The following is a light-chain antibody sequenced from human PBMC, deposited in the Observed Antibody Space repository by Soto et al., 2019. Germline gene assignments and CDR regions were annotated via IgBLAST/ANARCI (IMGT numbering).Light chain of an antibody. V-gene: IGLV1-40*01. Sequence: QPVLTQPPFLSAAPGQSVTISCTGSSSNIGAGYHVHWYQHIPGEAPKLLIYGNTDRPPGISDRFSGSKSGTSASLAITGLQAEDEADYFCQSYDRTVTTVVFGGGTKLTVL. CDR2: GNT. J-gene: IGLJ2*01. CDR3: QSYDRTVTTVV. CDR1: SSNIGAGYH.